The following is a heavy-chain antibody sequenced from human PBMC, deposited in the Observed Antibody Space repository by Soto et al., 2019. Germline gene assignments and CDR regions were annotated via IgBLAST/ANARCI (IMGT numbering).Heavy chain of an antibody. V-gene: IGHV1-69*06. Sequence: SVKVSCKASGGTFSSYAISWVRQAPGQGLEWMGGIIPIFGTANYAQKFQGRVTITADKSTSTAYMELSSLRSEDTAVYYCASGLSWRLSGYFGYWGQGTLVPVSS. D-gene: IGHD2-21*02. CDR2: IIPIFGTA. J-gene: IGHJ4*02. CDR3: ASGLSWRLSGYFGY. CDR1: GGTFSSYA.